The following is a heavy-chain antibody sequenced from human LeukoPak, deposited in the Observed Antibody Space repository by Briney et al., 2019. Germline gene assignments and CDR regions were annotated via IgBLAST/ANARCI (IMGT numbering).Heavy chain of an antibody. V-gene: IGHV3-21*01. J-gene: IGHJ4*02. CDR2: ISSNSNYI. CDR1: GFTFSSYS. Sequence: GGSLRLSCAASGFTFSSYSMNWVRQAPGKGLEWVSSISSNSNYIYYADSMKGRFTISRDNAKYSLYLQMSSLRAEDTAVYYCARDSSIFDYWGQGTLVTVSS. CDR3: ARDSSIFDY. D-gene: IGHD6-13*01.